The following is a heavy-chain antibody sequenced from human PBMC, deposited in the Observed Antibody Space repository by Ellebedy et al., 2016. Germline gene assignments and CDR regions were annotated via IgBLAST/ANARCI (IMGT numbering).Heavy chain of an antibody. CDR3: ARHSTGELERPGWDY. Sequence: SVKVSXXASEGTFSSYAISWVRQAPGQGLEWMGGIIPIFGTANYAQKFQGRVTITADESTSTAYMELSSLRSEDTAVYYCARHSTGELERPGWDYWGQGTLVTVSS. CDR2: IIPIFGTA. J-gene: IGHJ4*02. V-gene: IGHV1-69*13. D-gene: IGHD1-1*01. CDR1: EGTFSSYA.